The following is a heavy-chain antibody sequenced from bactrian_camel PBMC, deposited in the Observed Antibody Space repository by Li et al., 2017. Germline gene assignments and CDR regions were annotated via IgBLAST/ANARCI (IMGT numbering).Heavy chain of an antibody. CDR2: INSGGGTT. Sequence: VQLVESGGGLVQPGGSLRISCSASGFTFSMYPMSWVRQTPGKGLEWVSAINSGGGTTYYADSQKGRFTISRDNAKNTVYLQMNSLKPEDTAVYYCVRVYGSIVTMEEEYSYWGQGTQVTVS. V-gene: IGHV3S40*01. D-gene: IGHD4*01. J-gene: IGHJ4*01. CDR1: GFTFSMYP. CDR3: VRVYGSIVTMEEEYSY.